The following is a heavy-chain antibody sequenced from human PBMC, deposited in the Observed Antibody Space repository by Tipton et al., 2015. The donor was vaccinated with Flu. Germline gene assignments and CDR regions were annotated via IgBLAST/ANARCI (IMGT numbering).Heavy chain of an antibody. D-gene: IGHD6-13*01. V-gene: IGHV3-74*01. CDR3: VRDISSSWYSDYYGTDV. J-gene: IGHJ6*02. Sequence: SLRLSCEASGFTFSSSWMHWVRQAPGKGLEWVSRINRDGSIATHADSVEGRLIISRDNAKNTLFLQMNSLRVEDTAVYYCVRDISSSWYSDYYGTDVWGQGTTVTVSS. CDR1: GFTFSSSW. CDR2: INRDGSIA.